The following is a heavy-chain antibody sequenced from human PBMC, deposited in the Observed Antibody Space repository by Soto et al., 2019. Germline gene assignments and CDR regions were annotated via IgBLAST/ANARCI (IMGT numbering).Heavy chain of an antibody. CDR1: GYSFTSYW. Sequence: GESLKISCKGSGYSFTSYWIGWVRQMPGKGLEWMGIIYPGDSDTRYSPSFQGQVTISADKSISTAYLQWSSLKASDTAMYYCASVKEVGATPNYYYGMDVWGQGTTVTVSS. CDR2: IYPGDSDT. J-gene: IGHJ6*02. CDR3: ASVKEVGATPNYYYGMDV. V-gene: IGHV5-51*01. D-gene: IGHD1-26*01.